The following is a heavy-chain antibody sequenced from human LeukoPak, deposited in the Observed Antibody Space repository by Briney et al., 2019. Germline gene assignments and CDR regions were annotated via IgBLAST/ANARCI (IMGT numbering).Heavy chain of an antibody. CDR2: IKQDGSEK. J-gene: IGHJ6*02. V-gene: IGHV3-7*01. D-gene: IGHD6-19*01. CDR3: ARDLTSIAVAGWVYYYGMDA. Sequence: GGSLRLSCAASGFTFSSYWMSWVRQAPGKGLEWVANIKQDGSEKYYVDSVKGRFTISRDNAKNSLYLQMNSLRVEDTAVYYCARDLTSIAVAGWVYYYGMDAWGQGTTVTVSS. CDR1: GFTFSSYW.